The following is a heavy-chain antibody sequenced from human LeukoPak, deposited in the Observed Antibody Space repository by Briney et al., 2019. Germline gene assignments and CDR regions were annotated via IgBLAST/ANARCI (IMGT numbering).Heavy chain of an antibody. CDR3: AKDQPLGLGATFFDY. J-gene: IGHJ4*02. D-gene: IGHD3-10*01. Sequence: GGSLRLSCVVSGITSGSNAMTWIRQSPGKGLEWVSSITGSGDQTYHADSVKARFTISRDSSKNTLYLQMNSLRAEDTAVYYCAKDQPLGLGATFFDYWGQGTLVTVSS. CDR1: GITSGSNA. V-gene: IGHV3-23*01. CDR2: ITGSGDQT.